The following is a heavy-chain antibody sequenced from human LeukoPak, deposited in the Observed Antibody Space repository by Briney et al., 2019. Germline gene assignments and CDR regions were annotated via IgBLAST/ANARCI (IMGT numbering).Heavy chain of an antibody. V-gene: IGHV3-30*04. CDR1: GFTFSSYA. CDR2: ISYDGSNK. CDR3: AKRYSRFFDN. D-gene: IGHD6-13*01. J-gene: IGHJ4*02. Sequence: GRSLRLSCAASGFTFSSYAMHRVRQAPGKGLEWVAVISYDGSNKYYADSVKGRFTISRDNSKNTLYLQMNGLRAEDTAVYYCAKRYSRFFDNWGQGTLVTVSS.